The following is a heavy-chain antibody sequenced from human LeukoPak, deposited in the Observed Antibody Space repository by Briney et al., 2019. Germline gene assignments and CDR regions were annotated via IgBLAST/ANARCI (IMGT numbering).Heavy chain of an antibody. J-gene: IGHJ4*02. CDR2: ISAYNGNT. D-gene: IGHD3-9*01. CDR1: GYTFTSYG. CDR3: ARDSGVVLRYFDWLSRYYFDY. V-gene: IGHV1-18*01. Sequence: ASVKVPCKASGYTFTSYGISWVRQAPGQGLEWMGWISAYNGNTNYSQKLQGRVTMTTDTSTSTAYMEMRSMRSDETAVYYCARDSGVVLRYFDWLSRYYFDYWGQGTLVTVSS.